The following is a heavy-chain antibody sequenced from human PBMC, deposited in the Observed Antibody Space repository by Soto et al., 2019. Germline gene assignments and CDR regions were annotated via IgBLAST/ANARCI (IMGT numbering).Heavy chain of an antibody. J-gene: IGHJ5*02. CDR3: AKDAVYKDGLWLMDS. Sequence: GGSLRLSCAASGFIFRDFYMSWIRQVPGKGLEWLSKISSSSSSTDYADSVKGRFTISKDNSKNILYLQMSSLREEDTALYYCAKDAVYKDGLWLMDSWGQGTLVTVSS. CDR2: ISSSSSST. CDR1: GFIFRDFY. D-gene: IGHD2-21*01. V-gene: IGHV3-11*05.